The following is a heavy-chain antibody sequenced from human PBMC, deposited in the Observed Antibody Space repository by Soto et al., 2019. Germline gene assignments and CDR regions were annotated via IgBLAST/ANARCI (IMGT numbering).Heavy chain of an antibody. J-gene: IGHJ4*02. Sequence: QVQLVQSGAEVKKPGSSVKVSCKASGGTFSSYAISWVRQAPGQGLEWMGGIIPIFGTANYAQKFQGRVTIASDECTSTAYMELSSLRSEDTAVYYCARTDYYDSSGYYYDFGYWGQGTLVTVSS. CDR1: GGTFSSYA. D-gene: IGHD3-22*01. CDR3: ARTDYYDSSGYYYDFGY. V-gene: IGHV1-69*05. CDR2: IIPIFGTA.